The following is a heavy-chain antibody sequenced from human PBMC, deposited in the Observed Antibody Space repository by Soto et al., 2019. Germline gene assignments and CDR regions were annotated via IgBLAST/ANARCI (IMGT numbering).Heavy chain of an antibody. J-gene: IGHJ5*02. CDR2: VYTSDYT. Sequence: SETLSLTCSVSGASIRSYYWHWIRQPPGKGLEWIGYVYTSDYTRYSSSLKSRVTISVDTSKSQFSLALTSVTAADSGVYFCARGRAYRRTGQIRRDVFDPWGQGIQVTVSS. V-gene: IGHV4-4*08. CDR3: ARGRAYRRTGQIRRDVFDP. CDR1: GASIRSYY. D-gene: IGHD1-1*01.